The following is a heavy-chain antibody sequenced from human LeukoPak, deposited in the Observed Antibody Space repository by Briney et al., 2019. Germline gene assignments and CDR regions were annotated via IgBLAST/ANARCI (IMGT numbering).Heavy chain of an antibody. V-gene: IGHV3-9*01. CDR1: GLTFDDYA. CDR2: ISWDGGIS. CDR3: IKDLRLDLHFDTFDI. Sequence: GGSLTLPCAACGLTFDDYAMHWVRQTPRKGLEGVSSISWDGGISVYADSVKGRFTISRDNAKSSLYLEMSALTPDDTALYFCIKDLRLDLHFDTFDIWGQGTMVTVSS. J-gene: IGHJ3*02. D-gene: IGHD1-7*01.